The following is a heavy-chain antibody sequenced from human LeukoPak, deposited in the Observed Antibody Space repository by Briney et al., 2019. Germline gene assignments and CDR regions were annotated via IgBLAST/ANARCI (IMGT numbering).Heavy chain of an antibody. D-gene: IGHD6-19*01. CDR1: GYTFTGYY. Sequence: PSVKVFCMASGYTFTGYYMHWVRQATGQGLEWMGWTNPNSGGTNYAQKFQGWVTMTRDTSLSTAYMELSRLRSDDTAVYYCARAGGAVAGRSLNFDYWGQGTLVTVSS. CDR3: ARAGGAVAGRSLNFDY. J-gene: IGHJ4*02. V-gene: IGHV1-2*04. CDR2: TNPNSGGT.